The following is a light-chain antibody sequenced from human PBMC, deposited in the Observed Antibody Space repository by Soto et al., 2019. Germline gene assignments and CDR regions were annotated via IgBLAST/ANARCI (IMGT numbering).Light chain of an antibody. Sequence: QSVLTQRPSASGSPGQSVTISCTGTSSDDGGHNFVSWYQQHPGKAPKFLIYEVTKRPSGVPDRFSGSKSGITASLTVSGLQADDEAYYYCSAYAGNNNPVIFGGGTKLTVL. CDR2: EVT. V-gene: IGLV2-8*01. CDR1: SSDDGGHNF. J-gene: IGLJ2*01. CDR3: SAYAGNNNPVI.